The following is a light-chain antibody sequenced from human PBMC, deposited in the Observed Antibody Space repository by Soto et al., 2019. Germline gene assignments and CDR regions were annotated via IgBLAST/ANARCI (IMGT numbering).Light chain of an antibody. V-gene: IGLV2-14*01. Sequence: QSALTQPASVSESPGQSITISCTGTSTDVGAYNYVSWYQKYPGKAPKLMIYEVNYRPSGVSNRFSGSKSGNTASLTISGLQADDEADYYCSSYTTSSTRVFGGGTKVTVL. CDR2: EVN. CDR1: STDVGAYNY. CDR3: SSYTTSSTRV. J-gene: IGLJ3*02.